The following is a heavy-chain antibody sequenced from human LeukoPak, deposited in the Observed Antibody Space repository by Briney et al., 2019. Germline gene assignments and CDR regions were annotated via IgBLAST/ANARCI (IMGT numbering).Heavy chain of an antibody. D-gene: IGHD1-1*01. Sequence: ASVKVSCKASGYTFTGYYMHWVRQAPGQGLEWMGWINPNTGGTNYAQNFQGRVTMTRDTSISTAYMELSRLRSDDTAVYYCAREGTSGTHLNWFDPWGQGTLVTVSS. CDR2: INPNTGGT. CDR1: GYTFTGYY. J-gene: IGHJ5*02. V-gene: IGHV1-2*02. CDR3: AREGTSGTHLNWFDP.